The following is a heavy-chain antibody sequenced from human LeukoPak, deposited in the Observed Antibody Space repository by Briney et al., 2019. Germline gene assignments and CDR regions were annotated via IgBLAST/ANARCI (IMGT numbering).Heavy chain of an antibody. Sequence: PGGSLRLSCAASGFTFSSHGMNWVRQAPGKGLEWVSGISPSGGITYYTDSVKGRFTISRDNSKNTVSLQMNSLRGDDTAIYYCARHTGGLRNYYYYMDVWGKGTTVTISS. CDR3: ARHTGGLRNYYYYMDV. CDR1: GFTFSSHG. V-gene: IGHV3-23*01. D-gene: IGHD5-18*01. J-gene: IGHJ6*03. CDR2: ISPSGGIT.